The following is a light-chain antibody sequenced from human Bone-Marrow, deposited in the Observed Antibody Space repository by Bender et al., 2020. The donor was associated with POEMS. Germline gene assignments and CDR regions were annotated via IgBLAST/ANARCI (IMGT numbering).Light chain of an antibody. J-gene: IGLJ2*01. CDR3: NSRDRSDNHLGVI. CDR2: GEN. CDR1: GLRTYY. V-gene: IGLV3-19*01. Sequence: SSELTQDPTVSVALGQTVSITCQGDGLRTYYASWYQQKPGQAPLLVMYGENQRPSGISDRFSGSRSGDTASLTITGAQAEDEGDYYCNSRDRSDNHLGVIFGGGTKVTV.